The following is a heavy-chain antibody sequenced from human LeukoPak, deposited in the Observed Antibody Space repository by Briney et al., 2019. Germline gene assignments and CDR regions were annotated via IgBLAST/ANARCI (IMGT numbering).Heavy chain of an antibody. CDR2: IYSGGRT. CDR1: GFTVGNNY. V-gene: IGHV3-53*01. D-gene: IGHD6-13*01. CDR3: ARDGAAAASATWA. J-gene: IGHJ5*02. Sequence: GGSLSLSCAASGFTVGNNYMNWVRQAPGKGLEWISLIYSGGRTHYADSVKGRFTISRDNSKNTLYLQMNNVRAEDTAVYYCARDGAAAASATWAWGQGTLFTVSS.